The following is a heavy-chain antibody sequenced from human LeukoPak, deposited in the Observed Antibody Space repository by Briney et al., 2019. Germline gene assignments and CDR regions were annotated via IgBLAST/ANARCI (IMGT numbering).Heavy chain of an antibody. D-gene: IGHD3-22*01. CDR2: VNPNSGNT. V-gene: IGHV1-8*01. CDR1: GYTFTSYD. J-gene: IGHJ4*02. CDR3: ARLMVITTDYFDY. Sequence: ASVKVSCKASGYTFTSYDINWVRQATGQGLEWMGWVNPNSGNTGYAQKFQGRVTMTRNTSISTAYMELSSLRSEDTAVYYCARLMVITTDYFDYWGQGTLVTVSS.